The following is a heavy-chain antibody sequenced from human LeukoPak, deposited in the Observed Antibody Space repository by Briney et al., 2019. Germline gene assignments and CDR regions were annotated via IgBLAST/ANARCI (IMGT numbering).Heavy chain of an antibody. V-gene: IGHV1-2*02. CDR1: GYTFTGYY. Sequence: GASVKLSCKASGYTFTGYYMHWVRQAPGQGLEWMGWINPNSGGTNYAQKFQGRVTMTRDTSISTAYMELRRLRSDDTAVYYCARARLGQQLLIHWGQGTLVTVSS. J-gene: IGHJ4*02. D-gene: IGHD6-13*01. CDR2: INPNSGGT. CDR3: ARARLGQQLLIH.